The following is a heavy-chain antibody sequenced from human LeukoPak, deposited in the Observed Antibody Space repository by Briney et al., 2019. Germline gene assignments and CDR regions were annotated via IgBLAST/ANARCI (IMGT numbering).Heavy chain of an antibody. CDR1: GFTFSAYA. CDR3: AKDSSASFYCGGGACYSNY. Sequence: GGSLRLSCEASGFTFSAYAMTWVRQAPGKGLEWVSSIGSDNKPHYSESAKGQFTISRDNSKNTLYLQMNSLRTEDTAVYYCAKDSSASFYCGGGACYSNYWGQGTLVTVSS. D-gene: IGHD2-15*01. CDR2: IGSDNKP. V-gene: IGHV3-23*01. J-gene: IGHJ4*02.